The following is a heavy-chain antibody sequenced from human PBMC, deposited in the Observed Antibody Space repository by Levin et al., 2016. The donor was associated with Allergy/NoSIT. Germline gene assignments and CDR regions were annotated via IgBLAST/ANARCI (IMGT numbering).Heavy chain of an antibody. V-gene: IGHV1-18*01. D-gene: IGHD5-12*01. CDR1: GGTFSSYG. CDR2: ISAYNGNT. J-gene: IGHJ6*02. CDR3: AREGYSGYDTDYYYYGMDV. Sequence: ASVKVSCKASGGTFSSYGISWVRQAPGQGLEWMGWISAYNGNTNYAQKLQGRVTMTTDTSTSTAYMELRSLRSDDTAVYYCAREGYSGYDTDYYYYGMDVWGQGTTVTVSS.